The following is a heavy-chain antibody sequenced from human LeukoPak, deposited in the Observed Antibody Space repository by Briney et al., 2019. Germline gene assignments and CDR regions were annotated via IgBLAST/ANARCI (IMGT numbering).Heavy chain of an antibody. CDR1: GYTFTSYA. CDR3: ARDSSGWSEN. V-gene: IGHV1-69*13. J-gene: IGHJ4*02. Sequence: GASVKVSCKASGYTFTSYAMNWVRQAPGQGLEWMGGIIPIFGTANYAQKFQGRVTITADESTSTAYMELSSLRSEDTAVYYCARDSSGWSENWGQGTLVTVSS. CDR2: IIPIFGTA. D-gene: IGHD6-19*01.